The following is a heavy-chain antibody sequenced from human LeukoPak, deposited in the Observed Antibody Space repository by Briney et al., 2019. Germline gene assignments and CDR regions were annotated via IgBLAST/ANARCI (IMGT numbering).Heavy chain of an antibody. CDR1: GGSISSGGYY. CDR3: ARGESANTQYYYYYYMDV. J-gene: IGHJ6*03. CDR2: IYYSGST. V-gene: IGHV4-61*08. Sequence: SQTLSLTCTVSGGSISSGGYYWSWIRQHPGKGLEWIGYIYYSGSTNYNPSLKSRVTISVDTSKNQFSLKLSSVTAADTAVYYCARGESANTQYYYYYYMDVWGKGTTVTVSS. D-gene: IGHD3-10*01.